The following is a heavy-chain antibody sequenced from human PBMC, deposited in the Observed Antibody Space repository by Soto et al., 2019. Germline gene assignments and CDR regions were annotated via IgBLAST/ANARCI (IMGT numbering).Heavy chain of an antibody. CDR1: GYTVTSYS. V-gene: IGHV1-18*01. CDR3: ARDTAMAIPEA. J-gene: IGHJ4*02. Sequence: QVQLVQSGAEVKKPGASVKLSCKASGYTVTSYSITWVRQAPGQGLEWMGWISAHNGNTKYAQKLQGKVTMTTDTATRTAYMEVRSMISGDTAVYYCARDTAMAIPEAWGQGTLVTDSS. CDR2: ISAHNGNT. D-gene: IGHD5-18*01.